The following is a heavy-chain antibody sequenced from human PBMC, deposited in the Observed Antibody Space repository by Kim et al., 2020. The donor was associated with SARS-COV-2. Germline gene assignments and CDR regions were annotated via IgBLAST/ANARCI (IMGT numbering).Heavy chain of an antibody. CDR2: T. Sequence: TYYADSVKGRFTISRDNSKNSLYLQMNSLRTEDTALYYCAKVDSGYSLGYWGQGTLVTVSS. V-gene: IGHV3-43*01. J-gene: IGHJ4*02. CDR3: AKVDSGYSLGY. D-gene: IGHD3-22*01.